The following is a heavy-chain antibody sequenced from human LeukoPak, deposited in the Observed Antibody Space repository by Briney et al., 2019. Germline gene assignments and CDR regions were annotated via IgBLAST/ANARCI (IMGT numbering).Heavy chain of an antibody. J-gene: IGHJ5*02. D-gene: IGHD6-13*01. CDR2: IKHDGSKK. CDR1: GFTFSSYW. Sequence: GGSLRLSCAASGFTFSSYWMSWVRQAPGKGLEWVANIKHDGSKKYYVDSVKGRFTISRDNAKNSLYLQMNSLRAEDTAVYYCARDLPGGSSSWYNWFDPWGQGTLVTVSS. CDR3: ARDLPGGSSSWYNWFDP. V-gene: IGHV3-7*01.